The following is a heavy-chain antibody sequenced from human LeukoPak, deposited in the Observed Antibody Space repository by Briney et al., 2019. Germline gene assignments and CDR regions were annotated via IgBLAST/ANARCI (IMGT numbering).Heavy chain of an antibody. CDR2: IYYSGST. Sequence: SETLSLTCTVSGGSVSSGSSYWSWIRHPPGKGLEWIGYIYYSGSTNYNPSLKSRVTISVDTSKNQFYVKLSSVTAADTAVYYCARASSYGRIDIWGQGTMVTVSS. J-gene: IGHJ3*02. D-gene: IGHD5-18*01. CDR1: GGSVSSGSSY. CDR3: ARASSYGRIDI. V-gene: IGHV4-61*01.